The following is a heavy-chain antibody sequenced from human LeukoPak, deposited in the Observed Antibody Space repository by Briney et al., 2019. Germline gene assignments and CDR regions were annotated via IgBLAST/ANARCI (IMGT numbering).Heavy chain of an antibody. Sequence: PSETLSLTCTVSGGCISSGSYYWSWIRQPAGKGLEWIGRIYTSGSTNYNPSLKSRVTISVDTSKNQFSLKLSSVTAADTAVYYCARAVSNPRRYYYYMDVWGKGTTVTVSS. J-gene: IGHJ6*03. CDR2: IYTSGST. D-gene: IGHD4-11*01. CDR1: GGCISSGSYY. V-gene: IGHV4-61*02. CDR3: ARAVSNPRRYYYYMDV.